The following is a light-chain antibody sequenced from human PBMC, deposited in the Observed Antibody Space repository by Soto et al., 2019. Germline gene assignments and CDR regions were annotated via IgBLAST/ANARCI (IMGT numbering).Light chain of an antibody. Sequence: QSVLSQPRSVSGSPGQSVTISCTGTSSDVDDYNYVSWFQQHPGKAPKLMIYDVSERPSGVPDRFSGSKSGNTASLTISGLQAEDEADYYCSSYRSDTTYVFGTGTKVTVL. CDR2: DVS. V-gene: IGLV2-11*01. J-gene: IGLJ1*01. CDR3: SSYRSDTTYV. CDR1: SSDVDDYNY.